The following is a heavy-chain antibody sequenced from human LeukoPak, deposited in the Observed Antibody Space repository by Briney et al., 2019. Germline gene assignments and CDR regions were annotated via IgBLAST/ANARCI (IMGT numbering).Heavy chain of an antibody. Sequence: GASVKVSCKASGYTFTYYGISWVRQAPGQGLEWMGWISAYNGNTNYAQKLQGRVTMTTDTSTSTAYMELRSLGSDDTAVYYCARGWRVRGVTLSGWFDPWGQGTLVTVSS. CDR2: ISAYNGNT. D-gene: IGHD3-10*01. CDR3: ARGWRVRGVTLSGWFDP. CDR1: GYTFTYYG. J-gene: IGHJ5*02. V-gene: IGHV1-18*01.